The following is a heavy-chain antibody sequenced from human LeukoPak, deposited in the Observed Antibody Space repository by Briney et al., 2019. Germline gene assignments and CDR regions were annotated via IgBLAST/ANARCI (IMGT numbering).Heavy chain of an antibody. CDR1: GYTFTSYA. Sequence: ASVKVSCKASGYTFTSYAIHWVRQAPGQRLEWMGWINAANGNTKYSQKFQGRVTMTRDTSTSTVYMELNSLRSEDTALYYCARDGGYCSSTSCYAFYWGQGTLVTVSS. D-gene: IGHD2-2*01. V-gene: IGHV1-3*01. CDR2: INAANGNT. CDR3: ARDGGYCSSTSCYAFY. J-gene: IGHJ4*02.